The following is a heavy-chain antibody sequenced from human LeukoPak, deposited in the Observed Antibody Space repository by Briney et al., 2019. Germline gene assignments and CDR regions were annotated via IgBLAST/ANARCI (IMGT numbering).Heavy chain of an antibody. CDR1: GFTFSSYG. Sequence: GGSLRLSCAASGFTFSSYGMHWVRQAPGKGLEWVAVISYGGSNKYYADSVKGRFTISRDNSKNTLYLQMNSLRAEDTAVYYCAKLVVTAHIIDYWGQGTLVTVSS. CDR2: ISYGGSNK. CDR3: AKLVVTAHIIDY. V-gene: IGHV3-30*18. J-gene: IGHJ4*02. D-gene: IGHD2-21*02.